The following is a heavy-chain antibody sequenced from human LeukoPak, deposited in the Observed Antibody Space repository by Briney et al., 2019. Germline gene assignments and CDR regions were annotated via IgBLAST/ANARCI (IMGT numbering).Heavy chain of an antibody. CDR1: GFTFSSYG. V-gene: IGHV3-33*01. Sequence: SGGSLRLSCAASGFTFSSYGMHWVRQAPGKGLEWGAVIWYDGSNKYYADSVKGRFTSSRDNSKNTLYLQMNSLRAEDTAVYYCARDSTTGDRNAFDIWGQGTMVTVSS. CDR2: IWYDGSNK. CDR3: ARDSTTGDRNAFDI. D-gene: IGHD7-27*01. J-gene: IGHJ3*02.